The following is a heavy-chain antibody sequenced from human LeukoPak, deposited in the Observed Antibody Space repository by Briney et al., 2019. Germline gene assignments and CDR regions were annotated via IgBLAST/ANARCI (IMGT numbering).Heavy chain of an antibody. Sequence: GGSLRLSCAASGFTFSNYALSWVRQAPGKGLGWVSCISDSGGTHYTDSVKGRFTISSDNPNNTPYLQMNSLKAADTAVYYCAKSPGGSVIAYGLDFWGQGTTVTVSS. V-gene: IGHV3-23*01. CDR1: GFTFSNYA. CDR3: AKSPGGSVIAYGLDF. J-gene: IGHJ6*02. D-gene: IGHD6-13*01. CDR2: ISDSGGT.